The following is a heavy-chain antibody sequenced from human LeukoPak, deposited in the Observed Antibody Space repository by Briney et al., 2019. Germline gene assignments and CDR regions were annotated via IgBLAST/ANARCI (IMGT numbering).Heavy chain of an antibody. J-gene: IGHJ3*02. CDR1: GGSFSGYY. Sequence: SETLSLTCAVYGGSFSGYYWSWIRQPPGKGLEWIGEINHSGSTNYNPSLKSRVTISVDTSKNQFSLKLSSVTAADTAVYYCASLVVTPGGDAFDIWGQGTMVTVSS. CDR3: ASLVVTPGGDAFDI. V-gene: IGHV4-34*01. CDR2: INHSGST. D-gene: IGHD4-23*01.